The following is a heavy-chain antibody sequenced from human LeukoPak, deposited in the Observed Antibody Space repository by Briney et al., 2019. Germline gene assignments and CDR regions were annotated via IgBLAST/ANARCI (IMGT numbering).Heavy chain of an antibody. CDR3: ARGYCSSTSCYENWFDP. CDR1: GYTFTSYG. V-gene: IGHV1-18*01. J-gene: IGHJ5*02. CDR2: ISAYNGNT. Sequence: GASVKVSCKASGYTFTSYGISWVRQALGQGLEWMGWISAYNGNTNYAQKPQGRVTMTTDTSTSTAYMELRSLRSDDTAVYYCARGYCSSTSCYENWFDPWGQGTLVTVSS. D-gene: IGHD2-2*01.